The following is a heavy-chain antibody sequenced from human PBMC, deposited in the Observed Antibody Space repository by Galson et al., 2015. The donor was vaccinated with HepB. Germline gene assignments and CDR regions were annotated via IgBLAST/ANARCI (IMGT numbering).Heavy chain of an antibody. CDR1: GGSISSYY. Sequence: LSLTCTVSGGSISSYYWSWIRQPPGKGLEWIGYIYYSGSTNYNPSLKSRVTISVDTSKNQFSLKLSSVTAADTAVYYCAREGVRYCSSTSCYRHDAFDIWGQGTIVTVSS. D-gene: IGHD2-2*01. CDR3: AREGVRYCSSTSCYRHDAFDI. V-gene: IGHV4-59*01. J-gene: IGHJ3*02. CDR2: IYYSGST.